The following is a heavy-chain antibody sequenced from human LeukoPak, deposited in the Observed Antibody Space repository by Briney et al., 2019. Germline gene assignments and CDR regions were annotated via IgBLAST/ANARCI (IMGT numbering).Heavy chain of an antibody. CDR3: ATLNSVPAWYVDY. Sequence: SETLSLTCNFSRRSQSPFYWRWMTQPPGKGLECIGYIYYSGSTTYNPSLKSRLTISVDTSKSQFSLKLSSVTAADTAVYYCATLNSVPAWYVDYWGQGTLVTVSS. D-gene: IGHD5/OR15-5a*01. V-gene: IGHV4-59*01. CDR2: IYYSGST. J-gene: IGHJ4*02. CDR1: RRSQSPFY.